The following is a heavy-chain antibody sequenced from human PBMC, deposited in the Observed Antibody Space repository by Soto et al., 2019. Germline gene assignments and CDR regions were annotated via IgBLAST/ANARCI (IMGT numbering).Heavy chain of an antibody. CDR1: GGTFSTSS. J-gene: IGHJ4*02. Sequence: QLQLVQSGTEVKEPWSSVKVSCKASGGTFSTSSFVWVRQGPGQGLEWMGGIIPIFTRTNFAQKFQGRVTFIADESTRTTYMELRTLTSEDTAIYYCARDVVPSTAGDFWGQGTLVTVSS. V-gene: IGHV1-69*01. D-gene: IGHD2-15*01. CDR3: ARDVVPSTAGDF. CDR2: IIPIFTRT.